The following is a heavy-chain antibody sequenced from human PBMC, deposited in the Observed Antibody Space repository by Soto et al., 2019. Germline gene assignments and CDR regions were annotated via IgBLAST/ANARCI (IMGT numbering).Heavy chain of an antibody. CDR1: GGTFSSYA. CDR2: IIPIFGTA. V-gene: IGHV1-69*13. D-gene: IGHD2-21*01. Sequence: ASVKVSCKASGGTFSSYAISWVRQAPGQGLEWMGGIIPIFGTANYAQKFQGRVTITADESTSTAYMELSSLRSEDTAVYYCARDRIAAPGAFDIWGQGTMVTVSS. J-gene: IGHJ3*02. CDR3: ARDRIAAPGAFDI.